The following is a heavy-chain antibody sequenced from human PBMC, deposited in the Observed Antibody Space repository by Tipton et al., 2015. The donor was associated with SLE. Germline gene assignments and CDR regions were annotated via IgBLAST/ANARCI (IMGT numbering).Heavy chain of an antibody. J-gene: IGHJ6*03. CDR2: ISHSGST. V-gene: IGHV4-38-2*02. CDR3: ARGLSSLVGFYYYYYMDV. D-gene: IGHD2-8*02. CDR1: GYSISSVYF. Sequence: TLSLTCSVSGYSISSVYFWGWIRQPPGKGLEWIGCISHSGSTSYNPSLSSRVTISLDTSKNQFSLKLSSVTAADTAVYYCARGLSSLVGFYYYYYMDVWGKGTTVTVSS.